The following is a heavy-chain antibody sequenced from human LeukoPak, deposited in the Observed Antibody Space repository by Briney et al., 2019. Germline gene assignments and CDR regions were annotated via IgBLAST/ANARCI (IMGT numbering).Heavy chain of an antibody. CDR1: GFTFSSYS. CDR3: AREEMATISTLDY. Sequence: GGSLRLSCAASGFTFSSYSMNWVRQAPGKGLEWASSISSSSSYIYYADSVKGRFTISRDNAKNSLYLQMNSLRAEDTAVYYCAREEMATISTLDYWGQGTLVTVSS. D-gene: IGHD5-24*01. V-gene: IGHV3-21*01. CDR2: ISSSSSYI. J-gene: IGHJ4*02.